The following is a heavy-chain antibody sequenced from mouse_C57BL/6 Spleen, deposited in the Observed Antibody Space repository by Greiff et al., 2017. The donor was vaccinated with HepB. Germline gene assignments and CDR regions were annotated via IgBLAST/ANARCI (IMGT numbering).Heavy chain of an antibody. CDR2: IWSGGST. CDR3: AITYDYIGGDYYAMDD. D-gene: IGHD2-4*01. J-gene: IGHJ4*01. V-gene: IGHV2-2*01. CDR1: GFSLTSYG. Sequence: VKLVESGPGLVQPSQSLSITCTVSGFSLTSYGVHWVRQSPGKGLEWLGVIWSGGSTDYNAAFISRLSISKDNSKSQVFFKMNSLQADDTSIYYCAITYDYIGGDYYAMDDWGQETSVTVSS.